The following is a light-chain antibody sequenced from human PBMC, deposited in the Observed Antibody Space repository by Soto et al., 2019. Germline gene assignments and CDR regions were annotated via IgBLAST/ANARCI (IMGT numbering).Light chain of an antibody. J-gene: IGKJ1*01. V-gene: IGKV1-12*01. CDR3: QQHNSYSWT. CDR1: QGISSW. CDR2: AAS. Sequence: IQMAQAPSSVSASVGDRVATPCRSGQGISSWLVWYQQKPGKAPKLLRYAASSLESGVPSRFSGSGSGTEFTLTISSLQPDDFATYYCQQHNSYSWTFGQGTKVDI.